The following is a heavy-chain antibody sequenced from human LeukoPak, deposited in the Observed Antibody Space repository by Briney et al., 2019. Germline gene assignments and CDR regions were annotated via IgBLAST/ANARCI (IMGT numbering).Heavy chain of an antibody. Sequence: SETLSLTCTVSGGSISSSSYYWGWIRQPPGKGLEWIGSIYYSGSTYYNTSLNSRVTISVDTSKNQFSLKLSSVTAADTAVYYCARHLMYGHCSGGSCHSGFDPWGQGTLVTVSS. V-gene: IGHV4-39*01. CDR1: GGSISSSSYY. J-gene: IGHJ5*02. D-gene: IGHD2-15*01. CDR2: IYYSGST. CDR3: ARHLMYGHCSGGSCHSGFDP.